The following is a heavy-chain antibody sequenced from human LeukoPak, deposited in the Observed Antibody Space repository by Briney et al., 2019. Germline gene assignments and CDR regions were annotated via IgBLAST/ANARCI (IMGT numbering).Heavy chain of an antibody. J-gene: IGHJ6*02. CDR3: ARALSDYYYGMDV. CDR2: IIPIFGTT. V-gene: IGHV1-69*01. Sequence: APGXXXEWMGGIIPIFGTTNYAQKFQGRVTITADESTSTAYMELSSLRSEDTAVYYCARALSDYYYGMDVWGQGTTVTVSS. D-gene: IGHD3-16*02.